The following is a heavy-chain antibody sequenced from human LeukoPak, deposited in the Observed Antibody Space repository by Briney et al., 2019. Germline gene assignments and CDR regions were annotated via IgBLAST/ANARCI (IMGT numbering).Heavy chain of an antibody. Sequence: ASVKVSCKASSYTFTSYGISWVRQAPGQGLEWMGWISAYNGNTNYAQKLQGRVTMTTDTSTSTAYVELRSLRSDDTAVYYCARGISDFWSGYYTDYYFDYWGQGTLVTVSS. D-gene: IGHD3-3*01. CDR3: ARGISDFWSGYYTDYYFDY. CDR1: SYTFTSYG. CDR2: ISAYNGNT. J-gene: IGHJ4*02. V-gene: IGHV1-18*01.